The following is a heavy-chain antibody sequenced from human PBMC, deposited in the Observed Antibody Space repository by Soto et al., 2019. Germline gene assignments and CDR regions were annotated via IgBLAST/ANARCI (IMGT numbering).Heavy chain of an antibody. J-gene: IGHJ5*02. D-gene: IGHD3-3*01. CDR3: ARLRLRSALGYNWFDP. V-gene: IGHV4-39*01. CDR1: SSSSYY. CDR2: IYYSGST. Sequence: SSSSYYWGWIRQPPGKGLEWIGSIYYSGSTYYNPSLKSRVTISVDTSKNQFSLKLSSVTAADTAVYYCARLRLRSALGYNWFDPWGQGTLVTVSS.